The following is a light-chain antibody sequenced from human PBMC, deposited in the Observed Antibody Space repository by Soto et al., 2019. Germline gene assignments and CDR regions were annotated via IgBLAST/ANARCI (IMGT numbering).Light chain of an antibody. V-gene: IGKV3-20*01. CDR2: GAS. Sequence: EIVLTQSPGTLSLSPGERATLSCRASQSISSSYLAWYQQKPGQAPRLLIYGASSRATGMPDRFSGSGSGKDFALTIIRLEPEDFAVYYCQQYGSSRWTFGHGTKVEIK. J-gene: IGKJ1*01. CDR3: QQYGSSRWT. CDR1: QSISSSY.